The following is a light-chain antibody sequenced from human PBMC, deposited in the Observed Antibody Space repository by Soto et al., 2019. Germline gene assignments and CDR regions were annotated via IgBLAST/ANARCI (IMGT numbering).Light chain of an antibody. CDR2: DVS. CDR1: QSVSKY. J-gene: IGKJ2*01. V-gene: IGKV3-11*01. CDR3: QQGSTWPFT. Sequence: EVVLTQSPASLSVPPGERATLSCRASQSVSKYLAWYQQKSGQPPRLLMYDVSNRATGTPARFSGSGSGTDFILTISSLEPEDSAVYFCQQGSTWPFTFGPGTKLEIK.